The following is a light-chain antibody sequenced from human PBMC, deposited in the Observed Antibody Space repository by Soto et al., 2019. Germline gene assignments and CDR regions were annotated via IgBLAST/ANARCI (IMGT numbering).Light chain of an antibody. CDR3: AAWDDSLNGLI. CDR2: YED. Sequence: QSVLTQPPSVSEAPRQRVTITCSGSSSNIGNNAVNWYQQLPGKAPKLLIYYEDMLSSGVSDRFSGSKSGTSASLAISGLQSEDEADYYCAAWDDSLNGLIFGGGTKLTVL. V-gene: IGLV1-36*01. J-gene: IGLJ2*01. CDR1: SSNIGNNA.